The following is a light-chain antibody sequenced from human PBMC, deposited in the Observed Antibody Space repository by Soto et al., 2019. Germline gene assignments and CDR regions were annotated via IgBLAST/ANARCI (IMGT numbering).Light chain of an antibody. Sequence: IQLTQSPSSLSASVGDRDTITCRASQGISSYLAWYQQKPGKAPKLLIYAASTLQSGVPSRFSGSGSGTDFTLTTSSLQPEDFATYYCQQLNSYPSLTFGGGTKVEIK. J-gene: IGKJ4*01. CDR2: AAS. CDR1: QGISSY. CDR3: QQLNSYPSLT. V-gene: IGKV1-9*01.